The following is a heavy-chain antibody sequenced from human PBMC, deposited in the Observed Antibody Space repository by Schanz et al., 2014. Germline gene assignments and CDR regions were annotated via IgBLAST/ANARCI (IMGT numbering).Heavy chain of an antibody. CDR1: GFSLNTYG. V-gene: IGHV3-33*01. Sequence: QAQLMESGGGVVQPGTSLILSCSVSGFSLNTYGIHWFLQPAGTGLEWVAVIWNNADSKDEAGSVRARYTISRDRFQNTLWLRMSSLRTEDTAGEYCVRPRFDSGEVDYWGQGTLVTVSS. D-gene: IGHD3-10*01. CDR2: IWNNADSK. CDR3: VRPRFDSGEVDY. J-gene: IGHJ4*02.